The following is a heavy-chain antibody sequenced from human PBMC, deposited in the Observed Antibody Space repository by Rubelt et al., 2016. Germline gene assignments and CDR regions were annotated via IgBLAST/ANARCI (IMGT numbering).Heavy chain of an antibody. CDR3: ARFSSSWYQGGMDV. D-gene: IGHD6-13*01. CDR2: INPNSGGT. Sequence: MHWVRQAPGQGLEWMGRINPNSGGTNYAQKFQGRVTMTRDTSISTAYMELGRLRSDDTAVYYCARFSSSWYQGGMDVWGQGTTVTVSS. J-gene: IGHJ6*02. V-gene: IGHV1-2*06.